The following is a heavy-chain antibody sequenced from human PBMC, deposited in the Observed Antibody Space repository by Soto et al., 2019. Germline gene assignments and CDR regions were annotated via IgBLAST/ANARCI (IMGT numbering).Heavy chain of an antibody. CDR2: IYNIGST. D-gene: IGHD2-15*01. CDR1: GGSISGYD. Sequence: SETLSLTCTVSGGSISGYDWSWLRQPPGKGLEWIGYIYNIGSTNYNPSLRSRVTMSIDTSQEQFSLKLSSVTATDTAVYYCARLNGYCIRGRCHGHYAMDVWGQGTTVT. CDR3: ARLNGYCIRGRCHGHYAMDV. V-gene: IGHV4-59*08. J-gene: IGHJ6*02.